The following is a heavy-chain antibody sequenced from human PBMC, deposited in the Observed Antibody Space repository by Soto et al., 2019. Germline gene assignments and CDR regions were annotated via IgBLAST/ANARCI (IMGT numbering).Heavy chain of an antibody. CDR3: ARLEGLATISYYFDY. CDR2: IYYRGNT. J-gene: IGHJ4*02. V-gene: IGHV4-39*01. CDR1: GDSTKSDNYY. D-gene: IGHD3-9*01. Sequence: LYLTCXVSGDSTKSDNYYWVWIRQPPGKGLEWIGSIYYRGNTYYNPSLKTRVTISLDKSKSQFSLKLNSVTAADSAVYFCARLEGLATISYYFDYWGQGTLVTVSS.